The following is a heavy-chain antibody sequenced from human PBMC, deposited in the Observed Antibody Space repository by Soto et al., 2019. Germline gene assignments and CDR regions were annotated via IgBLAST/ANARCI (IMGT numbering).Heavy chain of an antibody. V-gene: IGHV4-59*08. J-gene: IGHJ6*03. CDR3: ARGTMVRGAQNIYYYYYYMDV. CDR2: IYYRGST. Sequence: QVQLQESGPGLVKPSETLSLTCTVSGASISSYYWSWIRQPPGKGLEWIGYIYYRGSTNYNPSLKGRVTISVDTSKNQFSLKLSSVTAADTAVYYCARGTMVRGAQNIYYYYYYMDVWGKGTTVTVSS. D-gene: IGHD3-10*01. CDR1: GASISSYY.